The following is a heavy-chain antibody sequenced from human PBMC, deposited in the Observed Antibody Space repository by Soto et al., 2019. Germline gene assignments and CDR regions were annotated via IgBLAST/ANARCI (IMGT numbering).Heavy chain of an antibody. CDR3: ARDSPYSSGSFDY. J-gene: IGHJ4*02. CDR1: GFTFSDYE. Sequence: EVQLMESGGGLVQPGGSLRLSCAASGFTFSDYEMNWVRQAPGKGLEWLSYITSSGSTRYYADSVKGRFTISRDNAKNSLYLQMKSLRAEDTAVYYCARDSPYSSGSFDYWGQGTLVTVSS. CDR2: ITSSGSTR. D-gene: IGHD6-19*01. V-gene: IGHV3-48*03.